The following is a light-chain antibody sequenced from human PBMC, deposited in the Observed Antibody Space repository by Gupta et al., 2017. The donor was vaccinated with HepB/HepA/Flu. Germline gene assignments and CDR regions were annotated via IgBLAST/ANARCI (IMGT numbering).Light chain of an antibody. CDR3: GTWDSSLNAVI. CDR1: SSNIGNNY. Sequence: QSVLPQPPSMSAAPEEKIIISCSGSSSNIGNNYVSWFQQLPETAPKLVIYDNDKRPSGIPDRFSASKSGASATLGISGLQTGDEAEYFCGTWDSSLNAVIFGGGTKLTVV. CDR2: DND. J-gene: IGLJ2*01. V-gene: IGLV1-51*01.